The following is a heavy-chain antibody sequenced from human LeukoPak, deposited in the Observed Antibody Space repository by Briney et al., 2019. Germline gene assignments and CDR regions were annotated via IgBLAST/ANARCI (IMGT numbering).Heavy chain of an antibody. D-gene: IGHD5/OR15-5a*01. CDR1: GGSISSGDYS. Sequence: PSETLSLTCTVSGGSISSGDYSRSWIRQPPGKGLEWIGYIYYSGSTYYNPSLKSRVTISVDTSKNQFSLKLSSVTAADTAVYYCAREVVSDYYFDYWGQGTLVTVSS. J-gene: IGHJ4*02. CDR2: IYYSGST. CDR3: AREVVSDYYFDY. V-gene: IGHV4-30-4*01.